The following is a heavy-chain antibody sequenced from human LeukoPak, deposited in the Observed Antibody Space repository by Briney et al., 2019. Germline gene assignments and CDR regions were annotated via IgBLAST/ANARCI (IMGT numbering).Heavy chain of an antibody. V-gene: IGHV3-74*01. J-gene: IGHJ4*02. CDR3: ARGGVNPVDH. Sequence: PGGSRRLSCAAPEFPLISFWLHGVGKAPGKGLAWVSDMNEYSTTIRYADSVKGRFTISRDNAKSILYLQMNNLRAEDTAMYFCARGGVNPVDHWGQGTLVTVSS. CDR1: EFPLISFW. D-gene: IGHD1-14*01. CDR2: MNEYSTTI.